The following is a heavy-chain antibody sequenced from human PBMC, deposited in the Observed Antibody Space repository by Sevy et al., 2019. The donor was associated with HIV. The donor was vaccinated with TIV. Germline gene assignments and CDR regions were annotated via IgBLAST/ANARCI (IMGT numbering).Heavy chain of an antibody. J-gene: IGHJ1*01. CDR2: ITPNNGNT. Sequence: ASVKVSCKASGYTFTNYHITWVRQAPGQGLEWMGWITPNNGNTNYARRLQGRVTMTTDTSTATAYMELRKLGSDDTAVYFCARAPSGGQGPGQYFHHWGQGTLVTVSS. D-gene: IGHD1-26*01. CDR3: ARAPSGGQGPGQYFHH. V-gene: IGHV1-18*01. CDR1: GYTFTNYH.